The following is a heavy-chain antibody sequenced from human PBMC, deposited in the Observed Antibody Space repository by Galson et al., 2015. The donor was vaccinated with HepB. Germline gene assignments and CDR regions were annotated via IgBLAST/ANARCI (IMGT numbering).Heavy chain of an antibody. D-gene: IGHD5-18*01. V-gene: IGHV3-7*01. CDR1: GFTFSSYW. CDR3: ARGNDGYGRFDY. J-gene: IGHJ4*02. Sequence: SLRLSCAASGFTFSSYWMSWVRQAPGKGLEWVANIKQDGSEKYYVDSVKGRFTISRDNAKNSLYLQLNSLEAEDTAVYYCARGNDGYGRFDYWGQGTLVTVSS. CDR2: IKQDGSEK.